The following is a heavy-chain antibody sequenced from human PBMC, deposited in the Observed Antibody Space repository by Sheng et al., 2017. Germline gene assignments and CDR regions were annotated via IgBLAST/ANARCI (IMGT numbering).Heavy chain of an antibody. D-gene: IGHD3-10*01. CDR2: ISISGGTT. V-gene: IGHV3-23*04. J-gene: IGHJ4*02. CDR1: GFTFSRYA. Sequence: EVQLVESGGGLVQPGGSLRLSCAASGFTFSRYAMSWVRQAPGKGLEWVSGISISGGTTYYADSVKGRFTISRDNSKTTLYLQVNSLRAEDTAVYYCAKGGIQLWIYDYWGQGTLVTVSS. CDR3: AKGGIQLWIYDY.